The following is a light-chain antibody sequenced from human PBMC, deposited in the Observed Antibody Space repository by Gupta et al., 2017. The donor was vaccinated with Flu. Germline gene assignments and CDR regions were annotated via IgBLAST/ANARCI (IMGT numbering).Light chain of an antibody. CDR2: DAS. V-gene: IGKV3-11*01. Sequence: PGDRATLSCRTSQSVANYLAWYQQKPGQAPRLLISDASSRATDIPARFSGSGSGTELTLTISSRQPEDFALYYCQQRSSWPLTFGQGTRLEIK. J-gene: IGKJ5*01. CDR3: QQRSSWPLT. CDR1: QSVANY.